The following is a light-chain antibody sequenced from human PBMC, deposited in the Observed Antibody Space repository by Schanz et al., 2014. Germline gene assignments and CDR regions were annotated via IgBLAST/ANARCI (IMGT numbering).Light chain of an antibody. V-gene: IGLV2-14*01. CDR2: DVS. CDR1: SSDVGGYNY. J-gene: IGLJ3*02. CDR3: SSYTSSSTLKV. Sequence: QSVLTQPASVSGSPGQSITISCTGTSSDVGGYNYVSWYQQHPGKAPKVMIYDVSNRPSGVSNRFSGSKSGNTASLTISGLQAEDEADYYCSSYTSSSTLKVFGGGTKLTVL.